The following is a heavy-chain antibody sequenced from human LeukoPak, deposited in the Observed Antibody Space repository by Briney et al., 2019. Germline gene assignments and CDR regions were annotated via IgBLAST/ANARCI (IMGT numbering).Heavy chain of an antibody. D-gene: IGHD3-10*01. V-gene: IGHV4-30-4*07. CDR2: IYYSGST. CDR1: GGSISSGGYS. Sequence: PSETLSLTCAVSGGSISSGGYSWSWIRQPPGKGLEWIGYIYYSGSTYYNPSLKSRVTISVDTSKNQFSLKPSSVTAADTAVYYCARADVGISKWFGELSAFDIWGQGTMVTVSS. J-gene: IGHJ3*02. CDR3: ARADVGISKWFGELSAFDI.